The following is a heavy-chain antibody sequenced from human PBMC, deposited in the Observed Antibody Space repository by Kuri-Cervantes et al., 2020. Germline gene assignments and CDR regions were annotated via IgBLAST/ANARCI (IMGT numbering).Heavy chain of an antibody. V-gene: IGHV3-7*01. D-gene: IGHD3-16*02. CDR2: IKQDGSEK. CDR1: GFTFSNYW. J-gene: IGHJ5*02. CDR3: ARDISADWFDP. Sequence: GESLKISCAASGFTFSNYWMSWVRQAPGKGLEWVANIKQDGSEKYYVDSVKGRFTISRDNAKNSLYLQMNRLRAEDTAVYYCARDISADWFDPWGQGTLVTFSS.